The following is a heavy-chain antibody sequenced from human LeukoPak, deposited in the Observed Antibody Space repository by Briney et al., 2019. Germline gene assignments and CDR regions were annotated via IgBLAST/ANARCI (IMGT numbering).Heavy chain of an antibody. V-gene: IGHV5-51*01. D-gene: IGHD3-22*01. CDR1: GYIFTSYW. Sequence: GESLKVSCKGSGYIFTSYWIGWVRQMPGKGLEWMGSIYPGDSDTRYSPSFQGQVTISADKSISTAYLQWSSLKASDTAMYYCASHRADSSGYYPDYWGQGTLVTVSS. J-gene: IGHJ4*02. CDR2: IYPGDSDT. CDR3: ASHRADSSGYYPDY.